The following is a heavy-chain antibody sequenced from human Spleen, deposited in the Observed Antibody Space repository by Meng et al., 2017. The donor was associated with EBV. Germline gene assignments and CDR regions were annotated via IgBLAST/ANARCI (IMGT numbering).Heavy chain of an antibody. Sequence: QLQLRESGPGQVQPSETLSLTCTVSGYSISSFYYWGWIRQPPGRGLEWIGSVHYTGSTYYSPSLKSRVTVSVDTSKNQFSLRLTSVTAADTAVYFCARRGDYDLLTAPGLDSWGQGTLVTVSS. CDR2: VHYTGST. CDR3: ARRGDYDLLTAPGLDS. V-gene: IGHV4-38-2*02. J-gene: IGHJ5*01. D-gene: IGHD3-9*01. CDR1: GYSISSFYY.